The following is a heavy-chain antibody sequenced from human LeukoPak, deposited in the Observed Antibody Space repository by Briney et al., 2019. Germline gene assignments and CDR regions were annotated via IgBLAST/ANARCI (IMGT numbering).Heavy chain of an antibody. Sequence: GGSLRLSCAASGFTFSSYSMNWVRQAPGKGLEWVSLIYSHGNIHYADSVKGRFTIFTDISKNSLYLQMNSLRAEDTALYYCVRADNGFDQWGQGALVTVSS. V-gene: IGHV3-53*01. J-gene: IGHJ4*02. CDR3: VRADNGFDQ. D-gene: IGHD2-8*01. CDR2: IYSHGNI. CDR1: GFTFSSYS.